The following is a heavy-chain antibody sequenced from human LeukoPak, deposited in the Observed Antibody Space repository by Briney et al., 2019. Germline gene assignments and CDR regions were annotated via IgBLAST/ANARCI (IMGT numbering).Heavy chain of an antibody. CDR1: GFTFSSYS. J-gene: IGHJ4*02. V-gene: IGHV3-21*01. CDR2: IRSSSSYI. Sequence: GGSLRLSCAASGFTFSSYSMNWVRQAPGKGLEWVSSIRSSSSYIYYADSVKGRFTISRDNAKNSLYLQMNSLRAVDTAVYYCARVSYDILTGYSYIDYWGQGTLVTVSS. CDR3: ARVSYDILTGYSYIDY. D-gene: IGHD3-9*01.